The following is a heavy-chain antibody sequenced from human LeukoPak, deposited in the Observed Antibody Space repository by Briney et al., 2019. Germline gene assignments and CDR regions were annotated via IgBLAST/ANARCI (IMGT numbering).Heavy chain of an antibody. CDR1: GYTFTSYY. CDR3: ARAVSVQWLPSNV. V-gene: IGHV1-46*01. CDR2: INPSGGST. D-gene: IGHD6-19*01. Sequence: ASVKVSCKASGYTFTSYYMHWVRQAPGQRLEWMGLINPSGGSTSYAQKFQGRVTMTRDTSTSTVYMELSSLRSEDTAVYYCARAVSVQWLPSNVWGQGTLVTVSS. J-gene: IGHJ4*02.